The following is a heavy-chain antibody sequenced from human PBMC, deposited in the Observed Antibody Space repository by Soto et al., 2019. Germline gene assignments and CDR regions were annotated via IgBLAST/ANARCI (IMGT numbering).Heavy chain of an antibody. CDR2: ISNDGSDK. D-gene: IGHD5-12*01. Sequence: QVQLVESGGGVVQPGRSLRLSCEASGFTFSSYGMHWVRQAPGKGLEWVACISNDGSDKSYSDSVRSRFTITRDNSKNTLYLEMKSLRAEDTAVYYCAKGSGYDFDYWGQGTLVIVSS. V-gene: IGHV3-30*18. CDR1: GFTFSSYG. CDR3: AKGSGYDFDY. J-gene: IGHJ4*02.